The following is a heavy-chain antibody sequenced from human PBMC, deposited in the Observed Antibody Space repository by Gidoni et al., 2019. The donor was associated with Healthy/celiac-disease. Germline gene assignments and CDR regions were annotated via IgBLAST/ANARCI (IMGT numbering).Heavy chain of an antibody. J-gene: IGHJ4*02. Sequence: EVQLLESGGGLVQPGGSLRLSCAASGFTLSSYAMSWVRQAPGKGLELVSAISGSGGSTYYPDSVKGRFTISRDNSKNTLYLQMNSLRAEDTAGYYCAASGGYGDQFDYWGQGTLVTVSS. CDR3: AASGGYGDQFDY. CDR2: ISGSGGST. D-gene: IGHD4-17*01. V-gene: IGHV3-23*01. CDR1: GFTLSSYA.